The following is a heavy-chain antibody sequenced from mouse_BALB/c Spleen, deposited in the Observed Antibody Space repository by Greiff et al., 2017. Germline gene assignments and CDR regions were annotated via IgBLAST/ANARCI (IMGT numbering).Heavy chain of an antibody. D-gene: IGHD1-2*01. CDR2: INSNGGST. CDR1: GFTFSSYG. Sequence: EVNVVESGGGLVQPGGSLKLSCAASGFTFSSYGMSWVRQTPDKRLELVATINSNGGSTYYPDSVKGRFTISRDNAKNTLYLQMSSLKSEDTAMYYCAREDYYGYFYAMDYWGQGTSVTVSS. V-gene: IGHV5-6-3*01. J-gene: IGHJ4*01. CDR3: AREDYYGYFYAMDY.